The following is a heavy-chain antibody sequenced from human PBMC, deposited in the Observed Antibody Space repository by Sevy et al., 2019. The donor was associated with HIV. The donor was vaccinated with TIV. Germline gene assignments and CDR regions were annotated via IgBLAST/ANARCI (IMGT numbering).Heavy chain of an antibody. CDR1: GFTLSSYW. D-gene: IGHD5-18*01. CDR3: ARENYNYGQIDY. V-gene: IGHV3-74*01. J-gene: IGHJ4*02. CDR2: INSDGSST. Sequence: GGSLRLSCAASGFTLSSYWMHWVRQAPGKGLVWVSRINSDGSSTSYADSVKGRFTFSRDNAKNTLYLQMNILRAEDTAVYYCARENYNYGQIDYWGQGTLVTVSS.